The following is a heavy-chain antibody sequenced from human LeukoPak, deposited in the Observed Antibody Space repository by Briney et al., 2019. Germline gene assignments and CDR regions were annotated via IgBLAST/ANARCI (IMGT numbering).Heavy chain of an antibody. D-gene: IGHD3-22*01. CDR1: GYTFTGYY. CDR2: INPNTGGT. Sequence: GASVKVSCKSSGYTFTGYYMHWVRQAPGQGLGWMGWINPNTGGTNYPQKFQGRVTMTRDTSSSTAFMELSRLRSDDTAVYYCARDGWLGYSYDSSGYDSDYWGRGTLVTVSS. V-gene: IGHV1-2*02. CDR3: ARDGWLGYSYDSSGYDSDY. J-gene: IGHJ4*02.